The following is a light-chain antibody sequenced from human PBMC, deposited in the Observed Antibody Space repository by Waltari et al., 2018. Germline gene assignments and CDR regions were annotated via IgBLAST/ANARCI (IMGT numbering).Light chain of an antibody. CDR1: ALAKEF. CDR3: QSSDNSGTFVI. V-gene: IGLV3-25*03. CDR2: KDT. Sequence: SYELTQPPSVSVSPGQTARITCSGDALAKEFAYWYQQKAGQAPLMVMFKDTERPSGIPGRFSGSSSGTTVTLTISGVQAEDEADYYCQSSDNSGTFVIFGGGTKVTVL. J-gene: IGLJ2*01.